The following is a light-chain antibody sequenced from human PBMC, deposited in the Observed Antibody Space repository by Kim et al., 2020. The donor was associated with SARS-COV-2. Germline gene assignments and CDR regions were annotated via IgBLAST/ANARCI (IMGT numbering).Light chain of an antibody. V-gene: IGLV5-45*02. CDR3: MIWHNSAFV. Sequence: QPVLTHPSSLSASPGASASLTCTLRSGINVGTYRIYWYQQKPGSPPQYLLRYKSDSANQKGSGVPSRFSGSKDASANAGILLISGLQSEDEADYYCMIWHNSAFVFGTGTKVTVL. J-gene: IGLJ1*01. CDR1: SGINVGTYR. CDR2: YKSDSAN.